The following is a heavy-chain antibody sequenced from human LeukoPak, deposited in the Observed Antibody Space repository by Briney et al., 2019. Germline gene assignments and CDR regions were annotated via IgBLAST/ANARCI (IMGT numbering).Heavy chain of an antibody. Sequence: GGSLRLSCAASGFTFSSYAMSWVRQAPGKGLEWVSAIRCSGGSTYYADSVKGRFTISRDNDKNSLYLQMNSLRAEDTAVYYCASTGDLAYCGGDCYSDAFDIWGQGTMVTVSS. CDR2: IRCSGGST. CDR1: GFTFSSYA. J-gene: IGHJ3*02. V-gene: IGHV3-23*01. CDR3: ASTGDLAYCGGDCYSDAFDI. D-gene: IGHD2-21*02.